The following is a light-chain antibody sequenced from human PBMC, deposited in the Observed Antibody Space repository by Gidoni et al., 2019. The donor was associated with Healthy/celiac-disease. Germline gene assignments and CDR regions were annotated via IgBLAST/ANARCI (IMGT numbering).Light chain of an antibody. V-gene: IGKV1-9*01. CDR1: QGISNY. CDR2: AAS. Sequence: DIQLTQSPSFLSASVGDRVTISCRASQGISNYLAWYQQKPGKAPKLLIYAASTLQSGVPSRFSGSESGTEFTLTISNLQPEDFATYYCQQFNSYLALTFGGGTKVEIK. CDR3: QQFNSYLALT. J-gene: IGKJ4*01.